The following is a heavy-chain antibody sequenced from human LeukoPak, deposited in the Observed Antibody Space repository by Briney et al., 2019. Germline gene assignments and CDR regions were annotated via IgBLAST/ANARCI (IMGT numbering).Heavy chain of an antibody. V-gene: IGHV4-39*01. CDR2: IYYSGST. D-gene: IGHD5-12*01. CDR3: ASLSGYDLDY. CDR1: GGSISSSSYY. Sequence: PSETLSLTCTVSGGSISSSSYYWGWIRQPPGKGLEWIGSIYYSGSTYYHPSLNSRVTISVDTSKNQFSLKLSSVTAADTAVYYCASLSGYDLDYWGQGTLVTVSS. J-gene: IGHJ4*02.